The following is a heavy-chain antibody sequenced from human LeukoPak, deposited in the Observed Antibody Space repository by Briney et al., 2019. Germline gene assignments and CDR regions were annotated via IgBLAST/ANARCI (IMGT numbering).Heavy chain of an antibody. J-gene: IGHJ4*02. D-gene: IGHD2-2*01. CDR1: GFTFSSYW. Sequence: GGSLRPSCAASGFTFSSYWMSWVRQAPGKGLEWVANVKQDGSEKYYVDSVKGRFTISRDNAKNSLYLQMNSLRAEDTAVYYCARRGCSSTSCHLDYWGQGTLVTVSS. CDR2: VKQDGSEK. CDR3: ARRGCSSTSCHLDY. V-gene: IGHV3-7*03.